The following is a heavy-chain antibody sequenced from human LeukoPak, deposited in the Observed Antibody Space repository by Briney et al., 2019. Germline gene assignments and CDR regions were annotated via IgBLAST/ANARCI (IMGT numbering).Heavy chain of an antibody. CDR1: GVTVSSSY. Sequence: GGSLRLSCAASGVTVSSSYMSWVRQAPGQGLEWVSIISSAGTTYYADSVKGRFTISRDKSKNTVHLQVNSLRDEDTAVYYCARGLEAANTYYFDYWGQGTMVTVSS. CDR2: ISSAGTT. D-gene: IGHD6-13*01. CDR3: ARGLEAANTYYFDY. J-gene: IGHJ4*02. V-gene: IGHV3-66*01.